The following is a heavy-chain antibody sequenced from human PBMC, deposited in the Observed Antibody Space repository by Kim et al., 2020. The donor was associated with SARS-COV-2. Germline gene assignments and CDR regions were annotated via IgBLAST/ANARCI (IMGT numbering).Heavy chain of an antibody. CDR3: ARESLWGGSGSYHY. D-gene: IGHD3-10*01. J-gene: IGHJ4*02. V-gene: IGHV3-30*01. Sequence: ADSGKGRFTISRDNSKNTLYLQMNSLRAEDTAVYYCARESLWGGSGSYHYWGQGTLVTVSS.